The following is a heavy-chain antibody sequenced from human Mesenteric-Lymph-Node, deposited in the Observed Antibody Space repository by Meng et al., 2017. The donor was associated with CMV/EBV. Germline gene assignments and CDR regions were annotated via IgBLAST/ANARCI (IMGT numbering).Heavy chain of an antibody. CDR3: AKLESYASGSNRNRVDAFDI. Sequence: GGSLRLSCAASGFTFSSYGMHWVRQAPGKGLEWVAFIRYDGSNKYYADSVKGRLTISRDNSKNTLYLQMNSLRAEDTAVYYCAKLESYASGSNRNRVDAFDIWGQGTMVTVSS. J-gene: IGHJ3*02. V-gene: IGHV3-30*02. D-gene: IGHD3-10*01. CDR2: IRYDGSNK. CDR1: GFTFSSYG.